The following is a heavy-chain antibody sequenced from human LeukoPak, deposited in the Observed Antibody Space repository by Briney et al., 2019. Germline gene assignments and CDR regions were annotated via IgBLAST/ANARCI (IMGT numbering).Heavy chain of an antibody. CDR3: ARGHIAPQRQFIARRGLRTVSRFDP. Sequence: PSETLSLTCTVSSGSLSNYYWTWIRQSPGKGLEWIASISSAGKTNSNPSLQSRVTISLDTSNHQLSLKMTSVISADTAVYCARGHIAPQRQFIARRGLRTVSRFDPWGQGTLVLVSA. CDR1: SGSLSNYY. V-gene: IGHV4-59*01. CDR2: ISSAGKT. J-gene: IGHJ5*02. D-gene: IGHD6-25*01.